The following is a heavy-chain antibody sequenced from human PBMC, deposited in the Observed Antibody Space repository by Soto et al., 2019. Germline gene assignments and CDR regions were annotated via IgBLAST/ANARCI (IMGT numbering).Heavy chain of an antibody. CDR1: GYIFTAYS. V-gene: IGHV1-46*01. Sequence: ASVKVSCKASGYIFTAYSMHWVQQAPGQGLEWMGVVNPSGGSTNYAQKFQGRITMTRDTSTSTVYMDLSSLTSEDTAVYYCAREENCSDGICYSEYFQRWGQGXLVTVSS. D-gene: IGHD2-15*01. J-gene: IGHJ1*01. CDR2: VNPSGGST. CDR3: AREENCSDGICYSEYFQR.